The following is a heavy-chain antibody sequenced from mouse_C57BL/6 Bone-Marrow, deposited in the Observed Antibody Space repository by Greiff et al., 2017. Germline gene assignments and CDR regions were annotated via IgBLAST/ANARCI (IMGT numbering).Heavy chain of an antibody. CDR3: ASYCGSSYPSYWYFDV. V-gene: IGHV1-64*01. CDR1: GYTFTSYW. D-gene: IGHD1-1*01. J-gene: IGHJ1*03. CDR2: IHPNSCST. Sequence: QVQLQQPGAELVKPGASVKLSCKASGYTFTSYWMHWVKQRPGQGLEWIGMIHPNSCSTNYNEKFKSKATLTVDKSSSTAYMQLSSLTSEDSAVYYCASYCGSSYPSYWYFDVWGKGTTVTVSS.